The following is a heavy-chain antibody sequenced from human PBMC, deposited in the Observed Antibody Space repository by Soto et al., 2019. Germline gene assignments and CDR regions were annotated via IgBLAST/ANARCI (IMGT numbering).Heavy chain of an antibody. D-gene: IGHD3-3*01. CDR3: ARGGGVGVAGSAAFDM. Sequence: QLHLVQSGAVVKKPGASVTVSCSASGYPVTAYYMPWVRQAPGRGLEWMGGINPANGAAKYTQTFQGRVTMTRDTSTSTVFMGLSGLTSEYTAGFYCARGGGVGVAGSAAFDMWGQGTLVTVSS. J-gene: IGHJ3*02. CDR2: INPANGAA. CDR1: GYPVTAYY. V-gene: IGHV1-2*02.